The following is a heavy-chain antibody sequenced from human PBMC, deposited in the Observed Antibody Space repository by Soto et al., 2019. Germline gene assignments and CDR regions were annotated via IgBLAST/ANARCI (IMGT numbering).Heavy chain of an antibody. Sequence: VGSLRLSCASSVFSFTSYAMSCVRHSPGKWLEWVSAISGSGGSTYYSDSVKGRFTISRDNSKNTLYLQMNSLRAEDTAVYYCAKGMHGGAPLYWGQGTLVNVSS. CDR3: AKGMHGGAPLY. CDR1: VFSFTSYA. D-gene: IGHD1-26*01. CDR2: ISGSGGST. V-gene: IGHV3-23*01. J-gene: IGHJ4*02.